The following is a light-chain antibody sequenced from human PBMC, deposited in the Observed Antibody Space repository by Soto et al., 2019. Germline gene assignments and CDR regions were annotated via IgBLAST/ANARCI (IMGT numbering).Light chain of an antibody. CDR1: SSNIGGTNY. CDR3: ASWDDRLGAVI. V-gene: IGLV1-47*02. Sequence: VLTQPPSASGTPGQKVFISCSGSSSNIGGTNYAYWYQQLPGAAPKLLMHSNNLRPSGVPERISGSKFGAAASLAISGLRSEDEAVYYCASWDDRLGAVIFGGGTKVTVL. CDR2: SNN. J-gene: IGLJ2*01.